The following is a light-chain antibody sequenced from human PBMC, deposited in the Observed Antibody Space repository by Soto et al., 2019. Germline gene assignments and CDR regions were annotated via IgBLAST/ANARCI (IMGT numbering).Light chain of an antibody. CDR3: SLYSSKGSLI. CDR1: TTDIDNYDS. Sequence: SVLTQPRSVSGYPGQSVTISYTATTTDIDNYDSVSWYQQAPGTAPKLIIYDVNNRPSGAPDRFSGSTSGNTASLTISGLQAEDETDYFCSLYSSKGSLIFGPGTKVTVL. CDR2: DVN. V-gene: IGLV2-18*01. J-gene: IGLJ1*01.